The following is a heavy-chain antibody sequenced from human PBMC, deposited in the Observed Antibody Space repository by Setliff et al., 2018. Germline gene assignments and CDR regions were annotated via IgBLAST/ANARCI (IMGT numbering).Heavy chain of an antibody. CDR1: GFTFSSYA. V-gene: IGHV3-23*01. CDR3: ARTTGYRLEGDFDH. J-gene: IGHJ5*02. D-gene: IGHD1-1*01. CDR2: ISGSAQTT. Sequence: GGSLRLSCAASGFTFSSYAITWVRQAPGKGLEWVSMISGSAQTTYYADSVKGRFTVSRDNAKNSLYLQMTSLRAEDTAIYYCARTTGYRLEGDFDHWGQGTLVTVSS.